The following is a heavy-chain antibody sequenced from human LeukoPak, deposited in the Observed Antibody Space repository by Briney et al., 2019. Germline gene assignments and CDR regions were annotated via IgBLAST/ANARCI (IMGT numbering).Heavy chain of an antibody. Sequence: GGSLRLSCAASGFTFSGSAMHWVRQAPGKGLEWVGRIRNKASNYATAYVESVQGRFTISRDDSKNMAYLQMNSLKTEDTAVYYCARRGGLEAPCGTSFDYWGRGTLVTVSS. CDR1: GFTFSGSA. J-gene: IGHJ4*02. CDR2: IRNKASNYAT. D-gene: IGHD3/OR15-3a*01. CDR3: ARRGGLEAPCGTSFDY. V-gene: IGHV3-73*01.